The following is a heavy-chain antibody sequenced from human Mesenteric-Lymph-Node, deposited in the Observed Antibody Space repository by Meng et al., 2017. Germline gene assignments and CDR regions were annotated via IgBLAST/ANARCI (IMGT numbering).Heavy chain of an antibody. CDR2: INWTGGNT. D-gene: IGHD3-10*01. CDR1: GFRFDDYG. J-gene: IGHJ3*02. Sequence: GESLKISCAASGFRFDDYGMAWVRQAPEKGLEWVSGINWTGGNTAYADSVKRRFTISRDNAKNSLYLQMNSLRAEDTAVYYCARDVLLWFGVENDAFDIWGQGTMVTVSS. CDR3: ARDVLLWFGVENDAFDI. V-gene: IGHV3-20*04.